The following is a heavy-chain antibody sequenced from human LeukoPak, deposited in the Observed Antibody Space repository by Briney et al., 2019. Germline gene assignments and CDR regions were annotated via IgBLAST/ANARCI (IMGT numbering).Heavy chain of an antibody. D-gene: IGHD1-26*01. J-gene: IGHJ4*01. CDR2: ICGSDGTT. CDR1: GLTFRNFV. CDR3: AKGAWRTFFDN. V-gene: IGHV3-23*01. Sequence: GGSLRLSCAASGLTFRNFVMTWVRQAPGKGLEWVASICGSDGTTHYADSVNGRFIFSRDTYNNILLLQINVMTADDTAVYYCAKGAWRTFFDNWGPGTLVTVSS.